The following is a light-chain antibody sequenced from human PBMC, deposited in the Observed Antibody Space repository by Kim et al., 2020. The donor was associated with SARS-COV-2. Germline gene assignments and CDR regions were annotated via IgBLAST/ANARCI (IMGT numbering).Light chain of an antibody. J-gene: IGKJ5*01. V-gene: IGKV1-16*01. CDR3: QQYRSYPIT. Sequence: ALVGDDVTITCRASEGIGNSLAWFQQKPGKAPKPLIYAVFNLQSGVPSRFSGRGSGTDFTLTVSSLQPEDFATYYCQQYRSYPITFGQGTRLEIK. CDR1: EGIGNS. CDR2: AVF.